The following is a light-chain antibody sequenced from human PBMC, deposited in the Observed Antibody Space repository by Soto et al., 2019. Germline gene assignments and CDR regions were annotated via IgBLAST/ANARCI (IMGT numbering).Light chain of an antibody. CDR1: QSVRSSH. CDR2: GAS. J-gene: IGKJ4*01. CDR3: QQYSSSPLT. V-gene: IGKV3-20*01. Sequence: EIVLTHSPGALSFSPGERATLSFRASQSVRSSHLAWYQQKPGQAPRLLIYGASSRATGIPDRFSGSASGTDFTLTISRLEPEDFAVYYCQQYSSSPLTFGGGTKVDIK.